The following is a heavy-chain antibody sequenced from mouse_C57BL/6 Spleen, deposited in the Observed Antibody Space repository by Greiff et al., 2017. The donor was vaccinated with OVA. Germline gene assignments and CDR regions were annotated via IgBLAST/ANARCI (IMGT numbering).Heavy chain of an antibody. CDR2: IDPETGGT. CDR1: GYTFTDYE. J-gene: IGHJ3*01. Sequence: VQLQQSGAELVRPGASVTLSCKASGYTFTDYEMHWVKQTPVHGLEWIGAIDPETGGTAYNQKFKGKAILTADKSSSTAYMELRSLTSEDSAVYYCMYYGSSFLFAYWGQGTLVTVSA. CDR3: MYYGSSFLFAY. D-gene: IGHD1-1*01. V-gene: IGHV1-15*01.